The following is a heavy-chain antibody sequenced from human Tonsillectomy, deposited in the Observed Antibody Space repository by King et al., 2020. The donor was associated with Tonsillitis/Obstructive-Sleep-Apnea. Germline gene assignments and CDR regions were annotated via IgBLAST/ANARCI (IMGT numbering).Heavy chain of an antibody. CDR1: GFTFSTYG. J-gene: IGHJ6*02. CDR3: VVGFLEWLPLVHSMDV. CDR2: ISYDGSHK. D-gene: IGHD3-3*01. Sequence: VQLVESGGGVVQPGRSLRLSCAASGFTFSTYGMHWVRQAPGKGLEWVAVISYDGSHKYYADSVKGRFTISRDNSKNTLYLRMNSLRAEDTAVYYCVVGFLEWLPLVHSMDVWGQGTTVTVSS. V-gene: IGHV3-30*03.